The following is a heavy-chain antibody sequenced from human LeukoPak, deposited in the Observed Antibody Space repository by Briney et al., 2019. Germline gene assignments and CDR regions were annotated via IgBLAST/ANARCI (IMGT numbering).Heavy chain of an antibody. Sequence: ASVKVSCKASGYTFTSYYMHWVRQAPGQGLEWMGIINPSGGSTSYAQKFQGRVTMTRDTSTSTVYMELSSLRSEDTAVYYCARGPVLYSSSWYNFGYWGQGTLVTVSS. CDR1: GYTFTSYY. CDR2: INPSGGST. CDR3: ARGPVLYSSSWYNFGY. J-gene: IGHJ4*02. D-gene: IGHD6-13*01. V-gene: IGHV1-46*01.